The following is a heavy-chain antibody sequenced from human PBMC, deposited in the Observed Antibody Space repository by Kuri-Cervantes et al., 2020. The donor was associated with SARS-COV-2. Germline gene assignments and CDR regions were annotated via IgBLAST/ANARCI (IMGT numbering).Heavy chain of an antibody. CDR2: INHSGST. CDR1: GFTFSSYA. D-gene: IGHD6-19*01. J-gene: IGHJ6*02. Sequence: ESLKISCAASGFTFSSYAMHWVRQPPGKGLEWIGEINHSGSTNYNPSLKSRVTISVDTSKNQFSLKLSSVTAADTAVYYCARGVGAAVAGTLITIYCYYGMDVWGQGTTVTVSS. V-gene: IGHV4-34*01. CDR3: ARGVGAAVAGTLITIYCYYGMDV.